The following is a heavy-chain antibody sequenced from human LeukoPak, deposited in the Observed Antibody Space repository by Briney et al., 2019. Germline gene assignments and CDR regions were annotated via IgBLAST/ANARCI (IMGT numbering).Heavy chain of an antibody. D-gene: IGHD1-7*01. CDR1: GFTFTSSA. Sequence: SVKVSCKASGFTFTSSAMQWVRQARGQRLEWTGWIVVGSGNTNYAQKFQESVTITRDMSTSTAYMELSSLRSEGTAVYYCAADRGRGGGLELDYWGQGTLVTVSS. CDR3: AADRGRGGGLELDY. J-gene: IGHJ4*02. CDR2: IVVGSGNT. V-gene: IGHV1-58*02.